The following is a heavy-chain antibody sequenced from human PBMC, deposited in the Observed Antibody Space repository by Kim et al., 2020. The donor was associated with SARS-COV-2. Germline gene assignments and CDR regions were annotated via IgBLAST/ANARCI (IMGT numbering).Heavy chain of an antibody. V-gene: IGHV4-59*08. D-gene: IGHD6-13*01. Sequence: SETLSLTCTVSGGSISSYYWNWIRQPPGKGLEWIGYIYYSGNTIYNPSLKSRVTISLDTSKNQFSLKLSSVTAADTAVYYCARRPHIAATGLHFDYWGQGTLVTVSS. CDR3: ARRPHIAATGLHFDY. J-gene: IGHJ4*02. CDR2: IYYSGNT. CDR1: GGSISSYY.